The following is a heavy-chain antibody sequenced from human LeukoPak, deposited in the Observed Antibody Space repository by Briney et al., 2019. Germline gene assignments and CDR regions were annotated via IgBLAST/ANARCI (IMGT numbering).Heavy chain of an antibody. Sequence: GGSLRLSCAASGFTFSSYWMSWVRQAPGKGLEWVANIKQDGSEKYYVDSVKGRFTISRDNAKNSLYLQMNSLRAEDTAVYYCAKDFRYDSSGLISGDAFDIWGQGTMVTVSS. CDR1: GFTFSSYW. CDR3: AKDFRYDSSGLISGDAFDI. J-gene: IGHJ3*02. CDR2: IKQDGSEK. V-gene: IGHV3-7*03. D-gene: IGHD3-22*01.